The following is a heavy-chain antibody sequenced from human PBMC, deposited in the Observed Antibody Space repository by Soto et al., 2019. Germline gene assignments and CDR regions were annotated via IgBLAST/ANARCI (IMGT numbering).Heavy chain of an antibody. CDR3: ARGVEPTTVTTHPSYYYYMDV. D-gene: IGHD4-4*01. CDR1: GYTFTSYD. CDR2: MNPNSGNT. V-gene: IGHV1-8*01. J-gene: IGHJ6*03. Sequence: ASVKVSCKASGYTFTSYDINWVRQATGQGLEWMGWMNPNSGNTGYAQKFQGRVTMTRNTSISTAYMELSSLRSEDTAVYYCARGVEPTTVTTHPSYYYYMDVWGKGTTVTVSS.